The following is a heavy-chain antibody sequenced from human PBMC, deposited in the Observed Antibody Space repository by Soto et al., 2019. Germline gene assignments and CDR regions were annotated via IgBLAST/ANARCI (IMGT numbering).Heavy chain of an antibody. D-gene: IGHD3-22*01. Sequence: GGSLRLSCAASGFTFRSYGMHWVRQAPGKGLEWVAVIWYNGSNKYYVDSVKGRFTISRDNSKNTLYLQMNDLRAEDTAVYYCARGNYENSGYLDYWGQGTLVTVSS. J-gene: IGHJ4*02. V-gene: IGHV3-33*01. CDR3: ARGNYENSGYLDY. CDR2: IWYNGSNK. CDR1: GFTFRSYG.